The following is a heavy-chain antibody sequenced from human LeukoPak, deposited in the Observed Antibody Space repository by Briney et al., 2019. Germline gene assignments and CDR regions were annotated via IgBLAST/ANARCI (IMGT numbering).Heavy chain of an antibody. D-gene: IGHD2-21*01. Sequence: GGSLRLSCAASGFTVCSNCMSWVRQAPGKGLEWVSVIYSGGSTYYADSVKGRFTISRDNSKNTLNLQMNSLRAEDAAVYYCARGYSSGNWGQGTLVTVSS. J-gene: IGHJ4*02. CDR2: IYSGGST. CDR3: ARGYSSGN. V-gene: IGHV3-66*01. CDR1: GFTVCSNC.